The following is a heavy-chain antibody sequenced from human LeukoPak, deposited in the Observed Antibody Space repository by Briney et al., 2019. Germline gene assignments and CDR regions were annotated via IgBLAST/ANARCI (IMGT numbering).Heavy chain of an antibody. CDR3: AKAARAGNSGSYYFDY. CDR1: GFTFSNAW. Sequence: PGGSLRLSCAASGFTFSNAWMSWVRQAPGKGLEWVSAISNSGGDTEYADSVKGRFTISRDNSKNTLYLQMNSLRAEDTAVYYCAKAARAGNSGSYYFDYWGQGTLVTVSS. D-gene: IGHD1-26*01. CDR2: ISNSGGDT. J-gene: IGHJ4*02. V-gene: IGHV3-23*01.